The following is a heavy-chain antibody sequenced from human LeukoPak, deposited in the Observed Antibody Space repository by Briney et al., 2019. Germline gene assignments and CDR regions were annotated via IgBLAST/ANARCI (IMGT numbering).Heavy chain of an antibody. V-gene: IGHV3-53*01. D-gene: IGHD6-19*01. Sequence: GGSLRLSCAASGFTVSSNYMSWVRQAPGKGLEWVSVIYSGGSTYYADSVKGRFTISRDNSKNTLYLQMNSLRAEDTAVYYCGRDRIAVAGTGYYGMDVWGQGTTVTVSS. CDR1: GFTVSSNY. CDR3: GRDRIAVAGTGYYGMDV. CDR2: IYSGGST. J-gene: IGHJ6*02.